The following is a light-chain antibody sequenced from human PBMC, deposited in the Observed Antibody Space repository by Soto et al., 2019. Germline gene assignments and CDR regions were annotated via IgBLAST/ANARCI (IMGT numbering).Light chain of an antibody. Sequence: QSALTQPASVSGSPGQSITISCTGTSSDVGGYNYVSWYQQHPGKAPKLMIYDVSNRPSGVSNRFSDSKSGNTAPLTLSGLQAEAEADYYCSSYTSSSTLVFGGGTKVTVL. J-gene: IGLJ2*01. V-gene: IGLV2-14*01. CDR2: DVS. CDR3: SSYTSSSTLV. CDR1: SSDVGGYNY.